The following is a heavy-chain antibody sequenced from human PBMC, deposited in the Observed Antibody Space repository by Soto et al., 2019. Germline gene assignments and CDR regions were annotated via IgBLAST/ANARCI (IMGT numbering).Heavy chain of an antibody. Sequence: GGSLRLSCAASGLTFSSYAMSWVRQAPGKGLEWVSAISGSGGSTYYADSVKGRFTISRDNSKNTLYLQMNSLRAEDTAVHYCAKARADYYDSSGYPVDYWGQGTLVT. CDR3: AKARADYYDSSGYPVDY. V-gene: IGHV3-23*01. CDR1: GLTFSSYA. CDR2: ISGSGGST. J-gene: IGHJ4*02. D-gene: IGHD3-22*01.